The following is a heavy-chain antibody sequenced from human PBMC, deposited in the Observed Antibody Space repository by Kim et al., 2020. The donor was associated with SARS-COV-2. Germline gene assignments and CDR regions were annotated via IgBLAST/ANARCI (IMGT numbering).Heavy chain of an antibody. D-gene: IGHD3-3*01. V-gene: IGHV4-34*01. J-gene: IGHJ4*02. CDR1: GGSFSGYY. CDR2: INHSGST. CDR3: ARGNPLITIFGVVIRRNYFDY. Sequence: SETLSLTCAVYGGSFSGYYWSWIRQPPGKGLEWIGEINHSGSTNYNPSLKSRVTISVDTSKNQFSLKLSSVTAADTAVYYCARGNPLITIFGVVIRRNYFDYWGQGTLVTVSS.